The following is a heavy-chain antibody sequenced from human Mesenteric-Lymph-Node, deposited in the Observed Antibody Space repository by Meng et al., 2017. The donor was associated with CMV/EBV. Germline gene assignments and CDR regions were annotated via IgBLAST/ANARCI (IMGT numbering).Heavy chain of an antibody. D-gene: IGHD3-22*01. CDR1: GYTFTSYD. V-gene: IGHV1-8*01. J-gene: IGHJ5*02. CDR2: MNPNSGNT. CDR3: AREGPDFYDSRISWFDP. Sequence: ASVKVSCKASGYTFTSYDINWVRQATGQGLEWMGWMNPNSGNTGYAQKFQGRVTMTRNTSISTAYMELSSLRSEDTAVYYCAREGPDFYDSRISWFDPWGQGTQVTVSS.